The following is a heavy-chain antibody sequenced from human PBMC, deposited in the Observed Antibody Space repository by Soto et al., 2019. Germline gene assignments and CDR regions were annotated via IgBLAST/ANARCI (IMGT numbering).Heavy chain of an antibody. CDR1: GFTFSSYG. V-gene: IGHV3-33*01. J-gene: IGHJ6*02. CDR3: ATEDLFGERELYYYYGMDV. Sequence: QVQLVESGGGVVQPGRSLSLSCAASGFTFSSYGMHWVRQAPGKGLEWVAVIWYDGSNKYYADSVKGRFTISRDNSKNSLYLQMSSLRAEDTAVYYCATEDLFGERELYYYYGMDVWGQGTTVTVSS. D-gene: IGHD3-10*02. CDR2: IWYDGSNK.